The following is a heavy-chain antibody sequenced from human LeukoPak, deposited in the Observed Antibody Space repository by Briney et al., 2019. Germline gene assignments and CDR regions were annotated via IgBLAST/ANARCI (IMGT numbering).Heavy chain of an antibody. CDR2: ISAYNGNT. V-gene: IGHV1-18*01. D-gene: IGHD2-2*01. Sequence: ASVKVSCKASGYTFTSYGISWVRQARGQGLEWMGWISAYNGNTNYAQKLQGRVTMTTDTSTSTAYMELRSLRSDDTAVYYCARDRLNCSSTSCLEVFDFWGQGTLVTVSS. J-gene: IGHJ4*02. CDR1: GYTFTSYG. CDR3: ARDRLNCSSTSCLEVFDF.